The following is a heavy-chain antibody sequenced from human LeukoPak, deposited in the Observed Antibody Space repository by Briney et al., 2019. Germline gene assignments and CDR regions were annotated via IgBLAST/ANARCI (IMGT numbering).Heavy chain of an antibody. CDR2: IRGSGGGT. CDR3: AKDYYGSGSYLWP. J-gene: IGHJ5*02. V-gene: IGHV3-23*01. D-gene: IGHD3-10*01. CDR1: GFTVSSNY. Sequence: GGSLRLSCAASGFTVSSNYMSWVRQAPGKGLEWVSAIRGSGGGTNYGDSVKSRFTISRDNSKNTLYLKMKSLRAEDTAVYYCAKDYYGSGSYLWPWGQGTLVTVSS.